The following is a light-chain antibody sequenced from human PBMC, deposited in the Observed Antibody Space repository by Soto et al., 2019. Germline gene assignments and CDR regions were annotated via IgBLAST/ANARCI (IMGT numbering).Light chain of an antibody. CDR3: QQYDDWLRLT. Sequence: EIVMTQSPATLSVSPGERATLSCRASQSVNIYLAWYQQKPGQAPRVLIFGASYRSTGIPARFSGSGSGTEFNLTISSLQSEDFAVYFCQQYDDWLRLTFGGGTKVEIK. J-gene: IGKJ4*01. CDR1: QSVNIY. V-gene: IGKV3D-15*01. CDR2: GAS.